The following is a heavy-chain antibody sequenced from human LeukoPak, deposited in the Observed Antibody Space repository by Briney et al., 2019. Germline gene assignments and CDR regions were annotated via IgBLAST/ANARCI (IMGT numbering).Heavy chain of an antibody. Sequence: GASVKVSCKASGYTFTGYYMHWVRQAPGQGLEWMGWINPNSGGTNYAQKFQGRVTTTRDTSISTAYMELSRLRSDDTAVYYCARSTTKGVYYMDVWGKGTTVTISS. CDR1: GYTFTGYY. V-gene: IGHV1-2*02. CDR2: INPNSGGT. J-gene: IGHJ6*03. CDR3: ARSTTKGVYYMDV. D-gene: IGHD4-17*01.